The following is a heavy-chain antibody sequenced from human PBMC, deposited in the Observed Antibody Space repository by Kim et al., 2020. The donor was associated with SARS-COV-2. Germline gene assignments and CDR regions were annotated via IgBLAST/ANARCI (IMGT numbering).Heavy chain of an antibody. J-gene: IGHJ5*02. CDR3: ARDLRLSDYGGFDP. V-gene: IGHV4-4*02. Sequence: PSLKSGVTISVDKSKNQFSLKLSSVTAADTAVYYCARDLRLSDYGGFDPWGQGTLVTVSS. D-gene: IGHD4-17*01.